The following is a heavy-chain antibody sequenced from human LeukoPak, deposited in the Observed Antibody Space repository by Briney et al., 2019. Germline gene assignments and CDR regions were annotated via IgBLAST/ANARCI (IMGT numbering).Heavy chain of an antibody. CDR3: AREGVGATGGAFDI. J-gene: IGHJ3*02. CDR1: GGSISSGDYY. D-gene: IGHD1-26*01. CDR2: IYYSGST. V-gene: IGHV4-30-4*08. Sequence: PSETLSLTCTVSGGSISSGDYYWSWIRQPPGKGLEWIGYIYYSGSTYYNPSLKSRVTISVDTSKNQFSLKLSSVTAADTAVYYCAREGVGATGGAFDIWGQGTMVTVSS.